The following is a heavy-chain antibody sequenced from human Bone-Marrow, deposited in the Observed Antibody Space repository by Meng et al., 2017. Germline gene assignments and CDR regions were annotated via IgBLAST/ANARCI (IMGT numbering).Heavy chain of an antibody. D-gene: IGHD3-16*01. Sequence: QVQLQESGPGLVKPSQTLSLTCTVSGGSIGSSDKHWSWIRQPPGKGLEWIGYIYYNGNSYDNPSLSSRLTISVDTSTNQLYLKLISVVAADTAVYYCARLNLGAPFDPWGQGTLVTVSS. CDR1: GGSIGSSDKH. CDR2: IYYNGNS. CDR3: ARLNLGAPFDP. J-gene: IGHJ5*02. V-gene: IGHV4-30-4*01.